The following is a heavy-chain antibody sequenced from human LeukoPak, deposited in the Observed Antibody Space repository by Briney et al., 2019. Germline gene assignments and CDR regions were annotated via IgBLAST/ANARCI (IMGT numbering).Heavy chain of an antibody. CDR3: ARDALLVRGVIGRFDP. Sequence: PGGSLRLSCAASGFTFSSYAMHWVRQAPGKGLEWVAVISYDGSNKYYADSVKGRFTISRDNSKNTLYLQMNSLRAEDTAAYYCARDALLVRGVIGRFDPWGQGTLVTVSS. CDR1: GFTFSSYA. D-gene: IGHD3-10*01. V-gene: IGHV3-30-3*01. J-gene: IGHJ5*02. CDR2: ISYDGSNK.